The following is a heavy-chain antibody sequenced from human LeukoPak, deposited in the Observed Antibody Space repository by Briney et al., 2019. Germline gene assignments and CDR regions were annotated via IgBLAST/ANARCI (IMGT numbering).Heavy chain of an antibody. CDR1: GGSISSSNYY. CDR3: AVFEMGSGFYY. D-gene: IGHD5-24*01. V-gene: IGHV4-39*07. Sequence: SETLSLTCTVSGGSISSSNYYWDWIRQPPGKGLEWIGTFYHGRSTYYNPSLKSRVTISVDTSKNQFSLNLTSVTAADTAVYYCAVFEMGSGFYYWGQGTLVTVSS. CDR2: FYHGRST. J-gene: IGHJ4*02.